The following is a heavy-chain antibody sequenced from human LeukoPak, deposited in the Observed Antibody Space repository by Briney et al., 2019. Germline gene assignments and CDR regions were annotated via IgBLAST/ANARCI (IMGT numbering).Heavy chain of an antibody. D-gene: IGHD5-24*01. CDR1: GYTFTTSW. Sequence: GESLKISCQGSGYTFTTSWIGWVRQLPGKGLEWMAIIYAGDSDTKYSPSFQGQVSISTDRSISTAYLQWSSLKASDTAMYYCAILNHPDGRVYWGQGTLVTDSS. CDR3: AILNHPDGRVY. CDR2: IYAGDSDT. V-gene: IGHV5-51*01. J-gene: IGHJ4*02.